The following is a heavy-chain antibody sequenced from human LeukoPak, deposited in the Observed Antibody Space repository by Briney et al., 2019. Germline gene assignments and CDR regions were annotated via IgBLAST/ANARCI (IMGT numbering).Heavy chain of an antibody. CDR3: ARDPGGYCSSGSCLGAGY. D-gene: IGHD2-15*01. V-gene: IGHV3-66*02. J-gene: IGHJ4*02. CDR1: GFTVSSNY. Sequence: GGSLRLSCAASGFTVSSNYMSWVRQAPGKGLEWVSVMYSGGSTYYAGSVKGRFTISRDNSKNTLFLQMNSLRAEDTAVYYCARDPGGYCSSGSCLGAGYWGQGTLVTVSS. CDR2: MYSGGST.